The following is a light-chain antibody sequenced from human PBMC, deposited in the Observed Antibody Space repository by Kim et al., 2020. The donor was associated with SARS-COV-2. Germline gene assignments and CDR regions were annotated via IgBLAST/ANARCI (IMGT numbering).Light chain of an antibody. V-gene: IGKV1-39*01. CDR2: AAS. J-gene: IGKJ1*01. Sequence: GDRVTITCRASQSISSYLNWYQQKPGEAPKLLIYAASSLQSGVPSRFSGSGSGTDFTLTISSLQPEDFATYYCQQSYSTPQTFGQGTKVDIK. CDR1: QSISSY. CDR3: QQSYSTPQT.